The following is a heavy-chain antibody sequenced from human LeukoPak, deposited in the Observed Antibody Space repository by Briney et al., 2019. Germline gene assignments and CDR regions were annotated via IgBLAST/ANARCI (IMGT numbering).Heavy chain of an antibody. D-gene: IGHD3-9*01. CDR2: IYYSGST. CDR1: GGSISSGGYY. Sequence: SETLSLTCTVSGGSISSGGYYWSWIRQHPGKGLEWIGYIYYSGSTYYNPSLKSRVTISVDTSKNQFSLKLSSVTAADTAVYYCARGVVYDILTGYSRSLPHFDYWGQGTLVTVSS. J-gene: IGHJ4*02. V-gene: IGHV4-31*03. CDR3: ARGVVYDILTGYSRSLPHFDY.